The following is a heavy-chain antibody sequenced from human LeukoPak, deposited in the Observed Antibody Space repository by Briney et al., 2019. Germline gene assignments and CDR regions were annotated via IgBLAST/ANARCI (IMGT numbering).Heavy chain of an antibody. D-gene: IGHD1-26*01. J-gene: IGHJ4*02. Sequence: GGSLRLSCAASGFTFSTFWMSWVRQAPGKGLEWVAVISYDGSNKYYADSVKGRFTISRDNSKNTLYLQMNSLRAEDTAVYYCAVPNIVGATWGYVPLFDYWGQGTLVTVSS. CDR3: AVPNIVGATWGYVPLFDY. V-gene: IGHV3-30-3*01. CDR2: ISYDGSNK. CDR1: GFTFSTFW.